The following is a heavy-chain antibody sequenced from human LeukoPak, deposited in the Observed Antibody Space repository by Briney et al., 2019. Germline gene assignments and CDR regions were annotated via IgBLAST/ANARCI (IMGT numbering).Heavy chain of an antibody. CDR2: INHSGST. CDR3: ARDDRRTYYMDV. V-gene: IGHV4-34*01. Sequence: PSETLSLTCAVYGGSFSGYYWSWIRQPPGKGLEWIGEINHSGSTNYNPSLKSRVTISVDTSKNQFSLKLSSVTAADTAMYYCARDDRRTYYMDVWGKGTTVTVSS. D-gene: IGHD3-22*01. CDR1: GGSFSGYY. J-gene: IGHJ6*03.